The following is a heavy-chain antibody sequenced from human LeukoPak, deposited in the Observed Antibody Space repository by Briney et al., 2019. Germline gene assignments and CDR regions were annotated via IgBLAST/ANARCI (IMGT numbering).Heavy chain of an antibody. CDR2: ISSSSSYI. CDR1: GFTFSSYS. J-gene: IGHJ4*02. CDR3: ARTRVATIRGFDY. Sequence: PGGSLRLSCAASGFTFSSYSMNWVRQAPGKGLEWVSSISSSSSYIYYADSVKGRFTISRDNAKNSLYLQMNSLRAEDTAVYYCARTRVATIRGFDYWGQGTLVTVSS. V-gene: IGHV3-21*01. D-gene: IGHD5-24*01.